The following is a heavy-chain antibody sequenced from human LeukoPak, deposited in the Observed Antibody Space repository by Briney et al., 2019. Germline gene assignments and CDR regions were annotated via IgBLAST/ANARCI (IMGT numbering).Heavy chain of an antibody. J-gene: IGHJ5*02. CDR1: GYSLSSGYY. CDR2: VSHSGSS. D-gene: IGHD2-15*01. Sequence: PSETLSLTCTVSGYSLSSGYYWAWIRQPPGKGLEWIGSVSHSGSSDYNPSLKSRVTMSVDTSKNQFSLNLSSVTAADTAVYYCARDASILVIAATNWFDPWGQGTLVTVSS. V-gene: IGHV4-38-2*02. CDR3: ARDASILVIAATNWFDP.